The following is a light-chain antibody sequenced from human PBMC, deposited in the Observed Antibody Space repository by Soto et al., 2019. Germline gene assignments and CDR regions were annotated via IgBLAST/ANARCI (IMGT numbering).Light chain of an antibody. CDR1: SSDIGTYDH. V-gene: IGLV2-14*01. J-gene: IGLJ2*01. CDR3: SSYTSTNYVI. Sequence: QSALTQPASVSGSPGQSITISCSGTSSDIGTYDHVAWFQQFPGKTPKLMIYSVSNRPSGVSTRFSGSKSDNTASLTISGLQAEDEADYYCSSYTSTNYVIFGGGTKLTVL. CDR2: SVS.